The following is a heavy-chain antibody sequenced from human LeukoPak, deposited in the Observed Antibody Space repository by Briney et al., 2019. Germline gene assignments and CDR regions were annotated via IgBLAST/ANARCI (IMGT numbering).Heavy chain of an antibody. Sequence: PGGSLRLSCAASGFTFSSYWMSWVRQAPGEGLEWVANIKQDGSEKYYVDSVKGRFTISRDNAKNSLYLQMNSLRAEDTAVYYCARDSQYFDWLLDYWGQGTLVTVSS. J-gene: IGHJ4*02. V-gene: IGHV3-7*01. D-gene: IGHD3-9*01. CDR2: IKQDGSEK. CDR3: ARDSQYFDWLLDY. CDR1: GFTFSSYW.